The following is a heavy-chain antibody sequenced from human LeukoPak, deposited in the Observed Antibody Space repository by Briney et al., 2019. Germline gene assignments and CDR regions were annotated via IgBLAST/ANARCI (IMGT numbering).Heavy chain of an antibody. CDR2: ISNDGSNK. CDR1: GFTFSTYA. Sequence: GRSLRLSCAASGFTFSTYAMHWVRQAPGKGLEWVAVISNDGSNKYYADSVKGRFTISRDNSKNTLYLQMNSLRAEDTAVYYCARSCSGTSCYRSWDAFDIWGQGTMVTVSS. CDR3: ARSCSGTSCYRSWDAFDI. V-gene: IGHV3-30-3*01. D-gene: IGHD2-2*02. J-gene: IGHJ3*02.